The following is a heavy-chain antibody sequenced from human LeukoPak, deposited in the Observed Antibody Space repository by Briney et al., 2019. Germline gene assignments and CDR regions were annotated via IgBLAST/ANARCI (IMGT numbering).Heavy chain of an antibody. CDR3: ARGIGGSYYVGYYFDY. V-gene: IGHV1-46*01. CDR2: INPSGGST. Sequence: ASVKVSCKASGYTFTSYYMHWVRQAPGQGLEWMGIINPSGGSTTYAQTFQGRFTMTRATSTSPFYMELASLKSEDTAVYSCARGIGGSYYVGYYFDYWGQGTLVTVSS. D-gene: IGHD1-26*01. CDR1: GYTFTSYY. J-gene: IGHJ4*02.